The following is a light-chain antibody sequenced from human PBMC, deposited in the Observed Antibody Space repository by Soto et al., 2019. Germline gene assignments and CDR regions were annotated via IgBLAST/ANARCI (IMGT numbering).Light chain of an antibody. CDR1: QSISSW. CDR3: QQYNSYSLST. V-gene: IGKV1-5*01. Sequence: DIQTTQSPSTLSASVGDRVTITCRASQSISSWLAWYQQKPGKAPKLLIYDASSLESGVPSRFSGSGSGTEFTLTISSLQPDDFATYYCQQYNSYSLSTFGQGTRLEIK. CDR2: DAS. J-gene: IGKJ5*01.